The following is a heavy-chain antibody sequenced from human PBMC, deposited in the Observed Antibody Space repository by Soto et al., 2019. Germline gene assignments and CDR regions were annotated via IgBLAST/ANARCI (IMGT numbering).Heavy chain of an antibody. CDR2: IYYSGST. V-gene: IGHV4-61*01. CDR3: ARGGVVDTAMADY. J-gene: IGHJ4*02. D-gene: IGHD5-18*01. CDR1: GGSVSSGSYY. Sequence: TSETLSLTCTVSGGSVSSGSYYWSWIRQPPGKGLEWIGYIYYSGSTNYNPSLKSRVTISVDTSKNQFSLKLSSVTAADTAVYYCARGGVVDTAMADYWGQGTLVTVSS.